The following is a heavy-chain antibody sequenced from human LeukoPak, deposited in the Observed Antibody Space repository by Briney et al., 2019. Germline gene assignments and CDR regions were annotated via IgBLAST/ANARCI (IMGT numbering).Heavy chain of an antibody. CDR2: ISSSSSYI. J-gene: IGHJ4*02. D-gene: IGHD3-22*01. CDR1: GFTFSSYS. V-gene: IGHV3-21*01. CDR3: ASSPRITMIVVKENY. Sequence: GGSLRLSCAASGFTFSSYSMNWVRQAPGKGLEWVSPISSSSSYIYYADSVKGRFTISRDNAKNSLYLQMNSLRAEDTAVYYCASSPRITMIVVKENYWGQGTLVTVSS.